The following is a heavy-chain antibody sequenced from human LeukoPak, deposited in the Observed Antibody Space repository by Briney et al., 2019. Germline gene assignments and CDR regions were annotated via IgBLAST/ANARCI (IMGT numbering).Heavy chain of an antibody. V-gene: IGHV4-59*01. CDR1: GGSINSYY. D-gene: IGHD1-26*01. CDR2: IFYTGST. CDR3: VAGSGSYPNWFDP. Sequence: PSETLSLTCTVSGGSINSYYWSWIRQPPGKGLEWIGYIFYTGSTDYYPSLKSRVTISLDTSKNQFSLKLGSVTAADTAVYYCVAGSGSYPNWFDPWGQGTLVTVSS. J-gene: IGHJ5*02.